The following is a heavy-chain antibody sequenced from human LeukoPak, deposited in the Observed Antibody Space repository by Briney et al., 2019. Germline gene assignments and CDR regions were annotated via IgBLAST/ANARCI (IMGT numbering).Heavy chain of an antibody. Sequence: GGSLRLSCAASGFSFSSYTMNPVRQPPGKRPESVSIISSSSSYIYYADSVKGRFTISRDNAKNALYLQMNSLRVEDTAVYYCARDGRCGGDCYASWGQGTLVTVSS. CDR2: ISSSSSYI. D-gene: IGHD2-21*02. J-gene: IGHJ4*02. CDR3: ARDGRCGGDCYAS. CDR1: GFSFSSYT. V-gene: IGHV3-21*01.